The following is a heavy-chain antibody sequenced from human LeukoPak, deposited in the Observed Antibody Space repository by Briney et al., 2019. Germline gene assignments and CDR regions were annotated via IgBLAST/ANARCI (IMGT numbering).Heavy chain of an antibody. V-gene: IGHV3-48*03. CDR2: ITRSGDTI. CDR1: GFTFSSYE. D-gene: IGHD6-13*01. CDR3: ARDQPSSWYYFDY. Sequence: PGGSLRLSCAASGFTFSSYEMNWVRQAPGKGLEWVSYITRSGDTIYYADSVKGRFTISRDNAKNSLYLQMNSLRAEDTAVCYCARDQPSSWYYFDYWGQGTLVTVSS. J-gene: IGHJ4*02.